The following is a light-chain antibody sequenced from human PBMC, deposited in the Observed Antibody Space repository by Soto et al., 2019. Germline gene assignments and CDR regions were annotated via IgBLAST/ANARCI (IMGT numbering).Light chain of an antibody. CDR1: SGHSTYI. CDR3: ETWDTNVVV. CDR2: LEGSGSY. J-gene: IGLJ2*01. V-gene: IGLV4-60*02. Sequence: QLVLTQSSSASASLGSSVKLTCTLSSGHSTYIIAWHQQQPGKAPRYLMKLEGSGSYNKGSGIPDRFSGSSSGADRYLTISNLQFEDEADYYCETWDTNVVVFGAGTTLTVL.